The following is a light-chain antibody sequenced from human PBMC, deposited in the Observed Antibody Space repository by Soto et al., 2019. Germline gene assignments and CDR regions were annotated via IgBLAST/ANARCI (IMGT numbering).Light chain of an antibody. CDR3: SSYTSSSTSLYV. V-gene: IGLV2-14*01. CDR1: SSDVGGYNY. CDR2: DVS. Sequence: QSALTQPASVSGSPAQSITISCTGTSSDVGGYNYVSWYQQHPGKAPKLMIYDVSNRPSGVSNRFSGSKSGNTASLTISGLQAEDEADYYCSSYTSSSTSLYVFGTGTKLTVL. J-gene: IGLJ1*01.